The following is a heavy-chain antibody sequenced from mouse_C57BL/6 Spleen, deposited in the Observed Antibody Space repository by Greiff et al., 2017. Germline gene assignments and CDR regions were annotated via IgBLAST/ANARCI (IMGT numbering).Heavy chain of an antibody. D-gene: IGHD2-13*01. CDR1: GYTFTDYN. CDR2: INPNNGGT. V-gene: IGHV1-18*01. Sequence: EVQLQQSGPELVKPGASVKIPCKASGYTFTDYNMDWVKQSHGKSLEWIGDINPNNGGTIYNQKFKGKVTLTVEKSSSTAYMELRSLTSEDTAVYYCARKGGLDWFAYWGQGTLVTVSA. J-gene: IGHJ3*01. CDR3: ARKGGLDWFAY.